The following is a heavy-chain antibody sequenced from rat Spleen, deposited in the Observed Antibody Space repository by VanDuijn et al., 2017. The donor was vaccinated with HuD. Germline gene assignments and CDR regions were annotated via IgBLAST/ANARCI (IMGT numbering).Heavy chain of an antibody. CDR2: ISYDGTTT. J-gene: IGHJ2*01. D-gene: IGHD1-11*01. CDR1: GFTLSDYN. V-gene: IGHV5-7*01. CDR3: TTANSGGYSELYYFDY. Sequence: EVQLVESGGGLVEPGRSLKLSCAASGFTLSDYNMAWVRQAPKKGLEWVATISYDGTTTYYRDSVKGRFTISRDNSKSNLYLQMDSLRSEDTATYYCTTANSGGYSELYYFDYWGQGVMVTVSS.